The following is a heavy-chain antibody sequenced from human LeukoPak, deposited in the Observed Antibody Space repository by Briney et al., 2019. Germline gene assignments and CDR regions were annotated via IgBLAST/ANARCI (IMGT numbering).Heavy chain of an antibody. J-gene: IGHJ4*02. V-gene: IGHV1-2*02. CDR2: INPNSGGT. CDR3: ARAGQWLD. D-gene: IGHD6-19*01. Sequence: ASVKVSCKASGYTFTSYDINWVRQAPGQGLEWMGGINPNSGGTNYAQKFQGRVTMTRDTSISTAYMELSRLRSDDTAVYYCARAGQWLDWGQGTLVTVSS. CDR1: GYTFTSYD.